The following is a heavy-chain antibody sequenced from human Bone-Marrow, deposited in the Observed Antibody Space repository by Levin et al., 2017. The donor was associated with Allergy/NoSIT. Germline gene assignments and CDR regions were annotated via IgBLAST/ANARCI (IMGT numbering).Heavy chain of an antibody. CDR1: GGSISSQY. CDR2: IYYSGST. CDR3: ARGFFWVGGDDYMDV. Sequence: SETLSLTCTVSGGSISSQYWTWIRQPPGKGLEWIGYIYYSGSTNYNPSLKSRVTMSVGTSKNQFSLKLSSVTAADTAVYFFARGFFWVGGDDYMDVWGKGTAVTVSS. D-gene: IGHD3-16*01. V-gene: IGHV4-59*11. J-gene: IGHJ6*03.